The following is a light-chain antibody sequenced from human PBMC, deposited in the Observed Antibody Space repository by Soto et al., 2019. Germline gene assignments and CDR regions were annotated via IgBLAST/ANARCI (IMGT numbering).Light chain of an antibody. CDR1: ESLLHENGYNY. CDR2: LGS. V-gene: IGKV2-28*01. J-gene: IGKJ2*01. Sequence: IVMSQSPLSLPVTPGEPASISCRSSESLLHENGYNYLDWYLQKPGQSPQLLIYLGSNRASGVADRLSGSGSGTDYTLKISVVEADDVAVYDCMQAQQTPPTFGQGTKLE. CDR3: MQAQQTPPT.